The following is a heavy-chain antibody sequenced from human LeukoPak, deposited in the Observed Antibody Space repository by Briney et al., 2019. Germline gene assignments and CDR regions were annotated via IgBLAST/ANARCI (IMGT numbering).Heavy chain of an antibody. J-gene: IGHJ4*02. Sequence: GGSLRLSCAVSGFTFSSYAMSWVRQAPGKGLEWVSAIPDSGDATHHADSVKGRFTISRDNSKNTLYLQMNSLRVEDTAIYYCAKGSSSSRPYYFDYWGQGTLVTVSS. CDR3: AKGSSSSRPYYFDY. CDR2: IPDSGDAT. CDR1: GFTFSSYA. D-gene: IGHD6-6*01. V-gene: IGHV3-23*01.